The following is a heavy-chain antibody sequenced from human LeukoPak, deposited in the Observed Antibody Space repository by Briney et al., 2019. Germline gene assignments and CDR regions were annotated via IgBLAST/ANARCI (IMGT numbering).Heavy chain of an antibody. Sequence: GGSLRLSCAASGFTFSSYAMHWVRQAPGKGLEWVAVISYDGSNKYYADSVKGRFTISRDNSKNTLYLQMNSLRAEDTAIYYCAKWGNTFGYHFDYWGQGTPVTVSS. D-gene: IGHD5-18*01. J-gene: IGHJ4*02. V-gene: IGHV3-30*18. CDR2: ISYDGSNK. CDR3: AKWGNTFGYHFDY. CDR1: GFTFSSYA.